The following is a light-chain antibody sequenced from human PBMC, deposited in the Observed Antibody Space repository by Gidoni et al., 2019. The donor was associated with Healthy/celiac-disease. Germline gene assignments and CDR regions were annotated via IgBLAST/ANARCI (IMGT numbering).Light chain of an antibody. CDR2: GAS. CDR3: QQYNNWPPWT. J-gene: IGKJ1*01. CDR1: QSVSSN. V-gene: IGKV3-15*01. Sequence: EIVMTQSPATLSVSPGERATLSCRASQSVSSNLAWYQQKPGQAPRHLIYGASTRATGIPARCSGSGSGTEFTLTISSLQSEDFAVDYCQQYNNWPPWTFGQGTKVEIK.